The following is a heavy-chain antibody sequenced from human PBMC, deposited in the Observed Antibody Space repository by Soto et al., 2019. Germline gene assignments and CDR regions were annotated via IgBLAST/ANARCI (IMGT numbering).Heavy chain of an antibody. J-gene: IGHJ4*02. CDR1: GFTFSSYA. D-gene: IGHD1-26*01. V-gene: IGHV3-23*01. Sequence: GGSLRLSCAASGFTFSSYAMSWVRQAPGKGLEWVSAISGSGGSTYYADSVKGRFTISRDNSKNTLYLQMNSLRAEDTAVYYCAKTEYSYTATRSGSYNLDYWGQGTRVTVSS. CDR3: AKTEYSYTATRSGSYNLDY. CDR2: ISGSGGST.